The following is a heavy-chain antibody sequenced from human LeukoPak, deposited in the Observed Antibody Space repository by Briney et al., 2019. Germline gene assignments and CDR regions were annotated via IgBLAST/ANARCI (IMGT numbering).Heavy chain of an antibody. Sequence: GASVKVSCKASGYTFTSYYMHWVRQAPGQGVEWMGIINPSGGSTSYAQKFQGRVTMTRDASTGTVYMELSSLRSEDTAVYYCVPTKLQTDAFDIWGQGTMVTVSS. CDR1: GYTFTSYY. J-gene: IGHJ3*02. V-gene: IGHV1-46*01. CDR2: INPSGGST. D-gene: IGHD5-24*01. CDR3: VPTKLQTDAFDI.